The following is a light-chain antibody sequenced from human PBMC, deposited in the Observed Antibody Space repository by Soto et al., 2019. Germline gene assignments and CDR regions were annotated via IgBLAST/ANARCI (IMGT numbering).Light chain of an antibody. J-gene: IGKJ1*01. CDR1: QDIKIY. CDR2: AAS. V-gene: IGKV1-9*01. CDR3: QQLNGYPRT. Sequence: DIQLTQSPSFLSASVGDRVTITCRASQDIKIYLAWYQQKPGKAPDLLMHAASTLQSVVPSRLSGSGSGTEFTLTISSLQHEDLATYYCQQLNGYPRTFGQGTKVDI.